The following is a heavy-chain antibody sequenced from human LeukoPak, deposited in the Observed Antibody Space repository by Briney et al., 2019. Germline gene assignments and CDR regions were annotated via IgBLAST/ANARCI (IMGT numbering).Heavy chain of an antibody. D-gene: IGHD3-22*01. CDR1: GFTFSSYD. V-gene: IGHV3-13*01. CDR2: IGTAGDT. CDR3: ARAEVLSSGYPPAFDI. J-gene: IGHJ3*02. Sequence: GGSLRLSCAASGFTFSSYDMPWVRQATGKGLEWVSAIGTAGDTYYPGSVKGRFTISRENAKNSLYLQMNSLRAGDTAVYYCARAEVLSSGYPPAFDIWGQGTMVTVSS.